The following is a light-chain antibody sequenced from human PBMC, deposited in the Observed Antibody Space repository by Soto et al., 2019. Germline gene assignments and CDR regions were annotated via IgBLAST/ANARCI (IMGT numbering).Light chain of an antibody. Sequence: IQMTPSPSTPSASVGDRFTITFRASQTIDSWLAWYQQRPGKPPNLLIYKASTLASGVPSRFSGSGSGTEFTLTINSLQPDDFATYYCQQYHIYSGTFGQGTKVDIK. J-gene: IGKJ1*01. CDR2: KAS. V-gene: IGKV1-5*03. CDR3: QQYHIYSGT. CDR1: QTIDSW.